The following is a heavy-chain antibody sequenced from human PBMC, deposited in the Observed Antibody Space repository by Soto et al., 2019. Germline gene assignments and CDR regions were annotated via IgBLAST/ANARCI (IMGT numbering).Heavy chain of an antibody. D-gene: IGHD2-15*01. CDR3: ARRGSGHPNLFDP. CDR2: IYYSGST. J-gene: IGHJ5*02. Sequence: SETLSLTCTVSGGSISSSSYYWGWIRQPPGKGLEWIGSIYYSGSTYYNPSLKSRVTISVDTSKNQFSLKLSSVTAADTAVYYCARRGSGHPNLFDPSGQGTLVTVSS. CDR1: GGSISSSSYY. V-gene: IGHV4-39*01.